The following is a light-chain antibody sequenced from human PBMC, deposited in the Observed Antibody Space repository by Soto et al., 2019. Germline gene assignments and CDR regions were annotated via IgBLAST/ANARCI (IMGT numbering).Light chain of an antibody. Sequence: EIVLTQSPATLSSFPGDRVTLSCRASQAVNTRLAWYQHKPGQAPRLLIYLTSNRAAGIPARFSGSGSETDFTLTISDVEPEDLAVYYCHQRQSWPRTFGQGTKGDIK. CDR2: LTS. CDR3: HQRQSWPRT. J-gene: IGKJ1*01. CDR1: QAVNTR. V-gene: IGKV3-11*01.